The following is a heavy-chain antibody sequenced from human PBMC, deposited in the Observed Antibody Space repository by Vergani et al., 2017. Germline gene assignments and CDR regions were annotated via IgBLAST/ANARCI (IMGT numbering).Heavy chain of an antibody. V-gene: IGHV1-2*02. Sequence: VQLVQSGAEVKKPGASVKVSCKASGYTFTGYYMHWVRQAPGQGLEWMGWINPNSGGTNYAQKFQGRVTMTRDTSISTAYMELSRLRSDDTAVYYCARGRGSDSSSGGYLSWFDPWGQGTLVTVSS. CDR3: ARGRGSDSSSGGYLSWFDP. CDR2: INPNSGGT. CDR1: GYTFTGYY. D-gene: IGHD6-6*01. J-gene: IGHJ5*02.